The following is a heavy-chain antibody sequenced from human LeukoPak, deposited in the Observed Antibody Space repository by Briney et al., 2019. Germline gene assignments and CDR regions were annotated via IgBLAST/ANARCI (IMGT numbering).Heavy chain of an antibody. CDR2: IFTYNGDT. CDR1: GYTFVSYG. V-gene: IGHV1-18*01. CDR3: ARGKEREPFDF. Sequence: ASVKVSCKASGYTFVSYGIGWVRQAPGQGLEWVGWIFTYNGDTKYEKKFQGRVTMTTDSSTNTVYLELRSLRSDDTAVYYCARGKEREPFDFWGQGTLVTVSS. J-gene: IGHJ4*02. D-gene: IGHD1-1*01.